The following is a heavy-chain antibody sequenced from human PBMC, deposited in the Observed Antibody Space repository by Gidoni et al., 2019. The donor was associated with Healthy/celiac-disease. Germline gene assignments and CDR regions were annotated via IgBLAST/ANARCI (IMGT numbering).Heavy chain of an antibody. CDR2: ISSSSSYI. D-gene: IGHD6-19*01. J-gene: IGHJ4*02. CDR1: GFTFSSYS. V-gene: IGHV3-21*01. CDR3: ARDLSRIDGSGWYSGY. Sequence: EVQLVESGGGLVKPGGSLRLSCAASGFTFSSYSMNWVRQAPGKGLEWVSSISSSSSYIYYADSVKGRFTISRDNAKNSLYLQMNSLRAEDTAVYYCARDLSRIDGSGWYSGYWGQGTLVTVSS.